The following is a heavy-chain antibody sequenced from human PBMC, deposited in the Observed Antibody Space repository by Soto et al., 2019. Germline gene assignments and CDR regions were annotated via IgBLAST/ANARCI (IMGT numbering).Heavy chain of an antibody. CDR3: ASSSSWYKGNWFDP. V-gene: IGHV4-39*01. J-gene: IGHJ5*02. CDR2: IYYSGST. Sequence: SETLSLTCTVSGGSISSSSYYWGWIRQPPGKGLEWIGSIYYSGSTYYNPSLKSRVTISVDTSKNQFSLKLSSVTAADTAVYYCASSSSWYKGNWFDPWGQGTLVTVSS. CDR1: GGSISSSSYY. D-gene: IGHD6-13*01.